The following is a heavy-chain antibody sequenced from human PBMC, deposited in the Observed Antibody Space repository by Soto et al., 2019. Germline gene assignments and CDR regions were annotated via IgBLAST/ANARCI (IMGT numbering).Heavy chain of an antibody. J-gene: IGHJ3*02. CDR3: ARLGWHLRGCAFDI. CDR2: IYSDGHT. D-gene: IGHD6-25*01. CDR1: GLTVSNNY. Sequence: GGSLRLSCAASGLTVSNNYMTWVLQAPGKGLEWVSIIYSDGHTYYADAVKGRFTISRDNSKNTLNLQMNSLTAEDTAVYYCARLGWHLRGCAFDIWGQGTLVT. V-gene: IGHV3-66*01.